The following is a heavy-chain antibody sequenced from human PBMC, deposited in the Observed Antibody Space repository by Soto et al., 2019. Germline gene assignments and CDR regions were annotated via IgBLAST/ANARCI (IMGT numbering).Heavy chain of an antibody. Sequence: SETLSLTYTVSGGSISSGDYYWSWIRQPPGKGLEWIGYIYYSGSTNYNPSLKSRVTISVDTSKNQFSLKLSSVTAADTAVYYCARVNYDFWSGPHWFDPWGQGTLVTVSS. D-gene: IGHD3-3*01. CDR1: GGSISSGDYY. V-gene: IGHV4-61*08. CDR2: IYYSGST. J-gene: IGHJ5*02. CDR3: ARVNYDFWSGPHWFDP.